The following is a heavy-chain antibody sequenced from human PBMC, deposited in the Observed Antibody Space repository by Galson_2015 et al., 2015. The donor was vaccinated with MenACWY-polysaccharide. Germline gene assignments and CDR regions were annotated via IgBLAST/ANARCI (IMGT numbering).Heavy chain of an antibody. CDR1: GFTFSSYG. CDR2: IWSNGINT. V-gene: IGHV3-33*01. J-gene: IGHJ4*02. D-gene: IGHD3-10*01. Sequence: SLRLSCAASGFTFSSYGMHWVRQAPGKGLDWVALIWSNGINTYYADSVKGRFTISRDNSKNTLYLQMNSLRTEDTAVYYCATAEKHYYFGSGSYMYYRGQGALVTVSS. CDR3: ATAEKHYYFGSGSYMYY.